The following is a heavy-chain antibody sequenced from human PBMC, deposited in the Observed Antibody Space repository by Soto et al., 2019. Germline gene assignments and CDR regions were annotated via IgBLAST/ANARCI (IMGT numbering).Heavy chain of an antibody. CDR1: GFTFSNAW. D-gene: IGHD6-13*01. CDR3: TTDAGIAAAGRYLEYYYYGMDV. Sequence: GGSLRLSCAASGFTFSNAWMNWVRQAPGKGLEWVGRIKSKTDGGTTDYAAPVKGRFTISRDDSKNTLYLQMNSLKTEDTAVYYCTTDAGIAAAGRYLEYYYYGMDVWGQGTTVTVSS. J-gene: IGHJ6*02. CDR2: IKSKTDGGTT. V-gene: IGHV3-15*07.